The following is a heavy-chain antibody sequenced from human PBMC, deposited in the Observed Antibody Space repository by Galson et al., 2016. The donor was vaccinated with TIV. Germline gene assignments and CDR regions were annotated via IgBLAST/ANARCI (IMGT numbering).Heavy chain of an antibody. D-gene: IGHD4-17*01. CDR3: ARETYGDYDNYDAFDF. CDR1: GVSISSGFSY. Sequence: TLSLTCSVSGVSISSGFSYWNRVRQSPGQGLEWIGYIHFTGRTYSNPSFQSRVSISVDTSKSQFSLNLRSVTAADTAVYFCARETYGDYDNYDAFDFWGRGTMVTVSS. CDR2: IHFTGRT. J-gene: IGHJ3*01. V-gene: IGHV4-31*03.